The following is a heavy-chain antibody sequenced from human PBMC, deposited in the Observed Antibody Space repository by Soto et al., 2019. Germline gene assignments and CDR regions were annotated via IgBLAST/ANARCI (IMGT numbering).Heavy chain of an antibody. CDR2: IYYSGST. CDR1: GGSISSYY. D-gene: IGHD6-13*01. V-gene: IGHV4-59*12. CDR3: AREVAAAGKADYGMDV. J-gene: IGHJ6*02. Sequence: SETMSLTCTVSGGSISSYYLSWIRQPPGKGLEWIGYIYYSGSTYYNPSLKSRVTISVDTSKNQFSLKLSSVTAADTAVYYCAREVAAAGKADYGMDVWGQGTTVTVSS.